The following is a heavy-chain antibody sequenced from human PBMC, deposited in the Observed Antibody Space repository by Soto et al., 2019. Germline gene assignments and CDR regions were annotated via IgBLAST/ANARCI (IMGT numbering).Heavy chain of an antibody. J-gene: IGHJ4*02. D-gene: IGHD3-16*01. CDR1: GGSISSSSYY. CDR3: ARLGVRAHDY. CDR2: IYYSGST. Sequence: QLQLQESGPGLVKPSETLSLTCTVSGGSISSSSYYWGWIRQPPGKGLEWIGSIYYSGSTYYNPSLKSRVTISVDTSKNQFSLKLSPVTAADTAVYYCARLGVRAHDYWGQGTLVTVSS. V-gene: IGHV4-39*01.